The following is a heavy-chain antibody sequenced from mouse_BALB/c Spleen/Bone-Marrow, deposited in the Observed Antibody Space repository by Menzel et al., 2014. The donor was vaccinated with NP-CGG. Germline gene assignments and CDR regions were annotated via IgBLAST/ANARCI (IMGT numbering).Heavy chain of an antibody. Sequence: QVQLKQSGPGLVAPSQSLSITCTVSGFSLTDYGVSWIRQPPGKGLEWLGVIWGGGSTYYNSALKSRLSISKDDSKSQVFLKMNSLQTVDTAMYYCAKLGRSYYYVDVWGAGTTVTVSS. J-gene: IGHJ1*01. CDR3: AKLGRSYYYVDV. V-gene: IGHV2-6-5*01. CDR2: IWGGGST. CDR1: GFSLTDYG. D-gene: IGHD1-1*01.